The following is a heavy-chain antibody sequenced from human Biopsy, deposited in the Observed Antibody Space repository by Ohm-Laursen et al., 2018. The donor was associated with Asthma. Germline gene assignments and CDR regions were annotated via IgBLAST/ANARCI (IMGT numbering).Heavy chain of an antibody. J-gene: IGHJ4*02. V-gene: IGHV3-64D*08. D-gene: IGHD2-21*01. CDR1: GFIFSSYS. CDR2: IATDGSNK. CDR3: VKDHSAGYYYFDD. Sequence: LRLSRAASGFIFSSYSMHWVRQARGRGPEYVSFIATDGSNKFYADSVKGRFTVSRDNSKHTLYLHMTGLRADDTGVYYCVKDHSAGYYYFDDWGQGAQVTVSS.